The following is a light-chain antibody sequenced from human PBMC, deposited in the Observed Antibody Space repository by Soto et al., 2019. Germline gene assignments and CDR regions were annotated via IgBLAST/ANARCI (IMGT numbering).Light chain of an antibody. V-gene: IGLV2-14*01. CDR3: SSYTSRTTYV. Sequence: ALRQPYSVSGGPRHSITISCPGTRRDVGGYNYVSCYQQHPGESPKLIIYEFSNRPSGGSFLFSGSKSGNTPSLTISGLQAEDEADYYCSSYTSRTTYVFGTGAKVTV. J-gene: IGLJ1*01. CDR1: RRDVGGYNY. CDR2: EFS.